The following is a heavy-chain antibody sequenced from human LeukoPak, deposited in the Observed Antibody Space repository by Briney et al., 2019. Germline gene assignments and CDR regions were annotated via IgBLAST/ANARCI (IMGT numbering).Heavy chain of an antibody. CDR3: AKEEGQVPGPLVVAGTYYFDY. CDR2: INPSGRST. CDR1: GYTFTSNH. J-gene: IGHJ4*02. V-gene: IGHV1-46*01. D-gene: IGHD2-15*01. Sequence: ASVKASCRASGYTFTSNHIHWVRQAPGQGLEWMGIINPSGRSTNYAQKFQGRVTMTSDTSTSTVFMELSSLRSEDTAVYYCAKEEGQVPGPLVVAGTYYFDYWGQGTLVTVSS.